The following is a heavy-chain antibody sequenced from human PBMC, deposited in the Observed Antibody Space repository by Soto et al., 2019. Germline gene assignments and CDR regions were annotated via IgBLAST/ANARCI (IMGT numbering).Heavy chain of an antibody. V-gene: IGHV1-18*01. J-gene: IGHJ6*02. Sequence: QVQLVQSGAEVKKPGASVKVSCKASGYTFTGFGITWVVRAPGQGLDWMEGISVDNVKTTHAQKLKGRVTMPTDTSTSTAYMELRSLRSDDTAVYYCARGGYYDSSGYPGLGYYGMDVWGQRTTVTVSS. D-gene: IGHD3-22*01. CDR2: ISVDNVKT. CDR3: ARGGYYDSSGYPGLGYYGMDV. CDR1: GYTFTGFG.